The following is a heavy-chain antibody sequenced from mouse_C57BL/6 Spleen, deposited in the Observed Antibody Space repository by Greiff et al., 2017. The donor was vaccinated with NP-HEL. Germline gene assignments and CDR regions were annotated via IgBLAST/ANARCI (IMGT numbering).Heavy chain of an antibody. J-gene: IGHJ1*03. CDR3: ARVPLYYGSRGWYFDV. V-gene: IGHV1-18*01. CDR2: INPNNGGT. D-gene: IGHD1-1*01. Sequence: EVQLQQSGPELVKPGASVKIPCKASGYTFTDYNMDWVKQSHGKSLEWIGDINPNNGGTIYNQKFKGKATLTVDKSSSTAYMELRSLTSEDTAVYYCARVPLYYGSRGWYFDVWGTGTTVTVSS. CDR1: GYTFTDYN.